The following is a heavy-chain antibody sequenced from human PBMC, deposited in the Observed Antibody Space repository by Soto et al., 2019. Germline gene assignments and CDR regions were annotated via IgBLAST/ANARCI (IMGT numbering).Heavy chain of an antibody. CDR3: ARVLVTYGGILVPYNWFDA. J-gene: IGHJ5*02. Sequence: SETLSLTCAVYGESFSGHHWAWIRQSPGKGLEWIGEINLSGGTNYSPSLKSRVTISVDTSKNQFSLKLTSVTAADTATYYCARVLVTYGGILVPYNWFDAWGQGNRVTVSS. V-gene: IGHV4-34*01. CDR1: GESFSGHH. CDR2: INLSGGT. D-gene: IGHD3-16*01.